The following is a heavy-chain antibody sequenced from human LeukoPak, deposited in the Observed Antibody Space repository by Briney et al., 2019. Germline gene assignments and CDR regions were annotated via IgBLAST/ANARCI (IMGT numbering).Heavy chain of an antibody. CDR1: GFTFSSYA. Sequence: GGSLRLSCAASGFTFSSYAMHWVPQAPGKGLEWLAVISCDGSNKYYADSVKGRFTISRDNSKNTLYLQMNSLRAEDTAVYYCAREGYFDWLSPEYYFDYWGQGTLVTVSS. CDR2: ISCDGSNK. J-gene: IGHJ4*02. V-gene: IGHV3-30-3*01. CDR3: AREGYFDWLSPEYYFDY. D-gene: IGHD3-9*01.